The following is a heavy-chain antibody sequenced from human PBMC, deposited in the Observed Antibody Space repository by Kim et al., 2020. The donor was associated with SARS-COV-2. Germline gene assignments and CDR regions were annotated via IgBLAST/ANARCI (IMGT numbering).Heavy chain of an antibody. V-gene: IGHV1-24*01. Sequence: YAQKFKGRVTMTADTSTDTAYMELSSLRSEDTAVYYCATDFAVVTATTLDYWGQGTLVTVSS. D-gene: IGHD2-21*02. CDR3: ATDFAVVTATTLDY. J-gene: IGHJ4*02.